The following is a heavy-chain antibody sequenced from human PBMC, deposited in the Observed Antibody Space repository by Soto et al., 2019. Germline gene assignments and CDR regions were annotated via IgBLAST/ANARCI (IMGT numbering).Heavy chain of an antibody. CDR1: GGTFSRYA. V-gene: IGHV1-69*01. CDR3: AIGSVVVMGAATGGLIY. J-gene: IGHJ4*02. CDR2: IVPIYGTR. D-gene: IGHD2-21*01. Sequence: QVQLVQSGAEVKKPGSSVKVSCKASGGTFSRYAFSWVRQAPGQGLEWMGGIVPIYGTRGFAQKFQGRLTITADEPTRTAYMGLSSLRSEDTAVYYCAIGSVVVMGAATGGLIYWGQGALVTVSS.